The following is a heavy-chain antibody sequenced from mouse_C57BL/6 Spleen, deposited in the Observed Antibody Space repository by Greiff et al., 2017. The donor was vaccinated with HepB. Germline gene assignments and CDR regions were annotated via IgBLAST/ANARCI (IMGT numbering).Heavy chain of an antibody. Sequence: DVMLVESGGGLVKPGGSLKLSCAASGFTFSSYAMSWVRQTPEKRLEWVATISDGGSYTYYPDNVKGRFTISRDNAKNNLYLQMSHLKSEDTAMYYCARDPRPLRDYWYFDVWGTGTTVTVSS. D-gene: IGHD1-1*01. CDR3: ARDPRPLRDYWYFDV. CDR1: GFTFSSYA. J-gene: IGHJ1*03. V-gene: IGHV5-4*01. CDR2: ISDGGSYT.